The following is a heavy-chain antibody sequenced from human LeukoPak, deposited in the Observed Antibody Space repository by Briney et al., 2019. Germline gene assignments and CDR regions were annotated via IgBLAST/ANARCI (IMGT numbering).Heavy chain of an antibody. V-gene: IGHV3-21*01. CDR3: ARGPLAVAGAFDI. D-gene: IGHD6-19*01. CDR2: ISSGSSYI. J-gene: IGHJ3*02. Sequence: PGGSLNLSCAASGFTFSSYNMNWVRQAPGKGLEWVSSISSGSSYIYYADAVKGRFTTSRDNAKNTLYLQMNSLRAEDTAVYYCARGPLAVAGAFDIWGQGTMVTVSS. CDR1: GFTFSSYN.